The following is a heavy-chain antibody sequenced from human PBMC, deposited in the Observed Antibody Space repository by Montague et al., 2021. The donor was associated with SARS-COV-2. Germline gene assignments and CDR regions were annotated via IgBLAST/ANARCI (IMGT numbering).Heavy chain of an antibody. CDR2: INHGGIT. CDR1: GGSFNDYY. Sequence: SETLSLTCAVYGGSFNDYYWSWIRQPPGKGLEWIGEINHGGITNYSPSLKSRVTISADTSKNQFSLKMKSVTAADTANYYCARGHQGVAMIVVVMIGAKYYFDYWGQGSLVTVSS. V-gene: IGHV4-34*01. D-gene: IGHD3-22*01. J-gene: IGHJ4*02. CDR3: ARGHQGVAMIVVVMIGAKYYFDY.